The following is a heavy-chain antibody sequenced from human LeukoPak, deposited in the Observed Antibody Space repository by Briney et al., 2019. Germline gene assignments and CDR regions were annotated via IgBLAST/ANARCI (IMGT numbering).Heavy chain of an antibody. CDR1: GYTLTELS. J-gene: IGHJ5*02. CDR3: ATPSYCSSTSCPHDRWFDP. D-gene: IGHD2-2*01. Sequence: ASVKVSCKVSGYTLTELSMHWVRQAPGKGLEWMGGFDPEDGETIYAQKFQGRVTMTEVTSTDTAYMELSSLRSEDTAVYYCATPSYCSSTSCPHDRWFDPWGQGTLVTVSS. V-gene: IGHV1-24*01. CDR2: FDPEDGET.